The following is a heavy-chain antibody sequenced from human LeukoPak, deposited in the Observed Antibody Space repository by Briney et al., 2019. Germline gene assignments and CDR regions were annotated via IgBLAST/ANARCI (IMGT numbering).Heavy chain of an antibody. CDR2: IFYSGST. J-gene: IGHJ3*02. D-gene: IGHD3-10*01. V-gene: IGHV4-39*07. Sequence: SETLSLTCTVSGGSISSYYWGWVRQPPGKALEWIGNIFYSGSTYYSPSLRSRVTISLDTSRNQFSLKLNSVTAADTAVYYCAKSNGYGLVDIWGQGTMVTVSS. CDR1: GGSISSYY. CDR3: AKSNGYGLVDI.